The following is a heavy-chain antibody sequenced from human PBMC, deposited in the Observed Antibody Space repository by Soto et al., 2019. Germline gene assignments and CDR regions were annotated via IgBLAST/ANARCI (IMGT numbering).Heavy chain of an antibody. V-gene: IGHV4-28*03. CDR1: GYAISSSYW. Sequence: PSETLSLTCAVSGYAISSSYWWGWIRQPPGKGLEWIGYIHYSGSTKYNPSLKSRVTISVYPSKNQFSLRLSSVTAADTAVYYCARVAVAGTRVDYWGQGTLVTVSS. J-gene: IGHJ4*02. D-gene: IGHD6-19*01. CDR3: ARVAVAGTRVDY. CDR2: IHYSGST.